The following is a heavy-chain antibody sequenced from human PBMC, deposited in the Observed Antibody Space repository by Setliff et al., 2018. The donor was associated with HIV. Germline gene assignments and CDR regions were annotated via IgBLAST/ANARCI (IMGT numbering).Heavy chain of an antibody. Sequence: SVKVSCKSSGGSFNTFGLHWVRQAPGQGLAWVGGIIPVLRVETYARSFEGRVKITADKSTKTAFMELTNLGSDDTAIYYCARERVQCTDDCYHFHDWGQGTRVTV. CDR2: IIPVLRVE. V-gene: IGHV1-69*10. D-gene: IGHD2-21*02. CDR1: GGSFNTFG. CDR3: ARERVQCTDDCYHFHD. J-gene: IGHJ1*01.